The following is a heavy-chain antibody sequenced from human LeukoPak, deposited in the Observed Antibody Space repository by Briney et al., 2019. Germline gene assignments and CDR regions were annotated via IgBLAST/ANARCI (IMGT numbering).Heavy chain of an antibody. CDR1: GFTFSICA. V-gene: IGHV3-23*01. CDR3: ARDVNWGHFNY. CDR2: ISGSGGST. D-gene: IGHD7-27*01. J-gene: IGHJ4*02. Sequence: SGGSLRLSCAASGFTFSICAMNWVRQAPGKGLEWVSGISGSGGSTYYADSVKGRVTISRDNAKNSLYLEMNSLRAEDTAVYYCARDVNWGHFNYWGQGTLVTVSS.